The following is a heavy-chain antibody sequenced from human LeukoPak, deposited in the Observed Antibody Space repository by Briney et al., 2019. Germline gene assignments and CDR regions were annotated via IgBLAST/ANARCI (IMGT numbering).Heavy chain of an antibody. D-gene: IGHD1-1*01. CDR1: GGSITGYY. J-gene: IGHJ4*02. Sequence: SETLSRTCSVSGGSITGYYWSWFRQPPGKGLEWIAFIHFSGTTNYSPSLVSRLTVSLDTPKNQFSLNLRSVTAADTAVYYCARHADVTTYPLDYWGQGILVTVSS. V-gene: IGHV4-59*08. CDR3: ARHADVTTYPLDY. CDR2: IHFSGTT.